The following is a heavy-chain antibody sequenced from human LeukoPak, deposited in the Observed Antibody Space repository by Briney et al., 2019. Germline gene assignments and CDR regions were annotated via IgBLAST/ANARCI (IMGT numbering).Heavy chain of an antibody. D-gene: IGHD6-13*01. V-gene: IGHV1-2*02. CDR1: GYTFTGYY. CDR3: ARDYSSSAYNWFDP. J-gene: IGHJ5*02. CDR2: INPNSGGT. Sequence: GASVKVSCKASGYTFTGYYMHWVRQAPGQGLEWVGWINPNSGGTNYAQKFQGRVTMTRDTSISTAYMELSRLRSDDTAVYYCARDYSSSAYNWFDPWGQGTLVTVSS.